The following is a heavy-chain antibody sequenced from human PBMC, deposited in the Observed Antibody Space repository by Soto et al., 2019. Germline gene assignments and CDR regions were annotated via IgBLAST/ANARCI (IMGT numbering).Heavy chain of an antibody. CDR3: ATDNSHTFPAAPGDKKSDWRGWWFDP. J-gene: IGHJ5*02. Sequence: ASVKLSCKASGYPFTSYGMSWVRQAPGQGLEWMGWISAYNGNTNYAQKLQGRVTMTTDTSTSTAYMELRSLTSDDTAVYYCATDNSHTFPAAPGDKKSDWRGWWFDPWGQGTQVTVSS. CDR2: ISAYNGNT. V-gene: IGHV1-18*01. D-gene: IGHD6-13*01. CDR1: GYPFTSYG.